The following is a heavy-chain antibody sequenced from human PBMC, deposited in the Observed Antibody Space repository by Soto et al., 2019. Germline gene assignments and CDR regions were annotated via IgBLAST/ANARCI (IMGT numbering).Heavy chain of an antibody. J-gene: IGHJ4*02. CDR3: ARRMVRGVSRGYFDY. Sequence: ASVKVSCXASGYTFTSYGISWVRQAPGQGLEWMGWISAYNGNTNYAQKLQGRVTMTTDTSTSTAYMELRSLRSDDTAVYYCARRMVRGVSRGYFDYWGQGTLVTVSS. CDR2: ISAYNGNT. V-gene: IGHV1-18*01. CDR1: GYTFTSYG. D-gene: IGHD3-10*01.